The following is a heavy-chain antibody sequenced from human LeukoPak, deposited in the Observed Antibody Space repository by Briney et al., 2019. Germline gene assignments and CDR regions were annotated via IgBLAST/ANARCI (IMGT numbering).Heavy chain of an antibody. D-gene: IGHD1-1*01. J-gene: IGHJ4*02. CDR2: INHSGGT. Sequence: PSETLSLTCTVSGASISSHDWSWIWKPPGKRLEWIGYINHSGGTNYNPSLKSRVTISLDTSKNQFSLKLTSVTAADTAVYYCARRSTKENGFDFWGQGTLVTVSS. CDR1: GASISSHD. CDR3: ARRSTKENGFDF. V-gene: IGHV4-59*08.